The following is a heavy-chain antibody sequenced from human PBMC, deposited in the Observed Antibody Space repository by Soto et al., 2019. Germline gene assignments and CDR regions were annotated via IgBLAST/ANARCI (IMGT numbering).Heavy chain of an antibody. J-gene: IGHJ4*02. CDR2: IFSSGRT. Sequence: PSETLSLTCFVSGGSITTGDYYWTWIRQPPGKGLEWIGYIFSSGRTYYTPSLENRPTISRDTSKNQFPLELTSVTAADTAMYYCARDQHFPEYWGPGTLVTVSS. CDR3: ARDQHFPEY. CDR1: GGSITTGDYY. V-gene: IGHV4-30-4*01. D-gene: IGHD6-13*01.